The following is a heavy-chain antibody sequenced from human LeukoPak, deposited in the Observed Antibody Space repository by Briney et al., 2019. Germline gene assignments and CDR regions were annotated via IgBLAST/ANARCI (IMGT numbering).Heavy chain of an antibody. Sequence: GASVKVSCKASGYTFTSYGISWVRQAPGQGLEWMGWISAYNGNTNYAQKLQGRVTMTTDTSTSTAYMELRSLRSDDTAVYYCAREGLVWFGESTESFFGYWGQGTLVTVSS. J-gene: IGHJ4*02. CDR2: ISAYNGNT. D-gene: IGHD3-10*01. CDR3: AREGLVWFGESTESFFGY. CDR1: GYTFTSYG. V-gene: IGHV1-18*04.